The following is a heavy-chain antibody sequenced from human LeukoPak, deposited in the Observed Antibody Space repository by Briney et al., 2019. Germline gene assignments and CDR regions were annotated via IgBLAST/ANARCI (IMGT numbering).Heavy chain of an antibody. CDR2: TYYRSKWYN. V-gene: IGHV6-1*01. D-gene: IGHD3-10*01. J-gene: IGHJ4*02. CDR1: GDSVSSNSAT. CDR3: ARISAMVRGVFDY. Sequence: SQTLSLTCAISGDSVSSNSATWNWLRQSPSRGLEWLGRTYYRSKWYNDYAVTVKSRITLKPDTSKHQFSLQLNSVTPEDTAVYYCARISAMVRGVFDYWGQGTLVTVSS.